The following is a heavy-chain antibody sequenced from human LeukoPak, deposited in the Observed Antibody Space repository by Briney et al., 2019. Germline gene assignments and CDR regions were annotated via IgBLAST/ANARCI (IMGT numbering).Heavy chain of an antibody. CDR1: GGSISSSSYY. CDR3: ARHRPYSDYFDY. V-gene: IGHV4-39*01. Sequence: SETLSLTCTVSGGSISSSSYYWGWIRQPPGKGLEWIGSIYYSGSTYYNPSLKSRVTISVDTSKNQFSLKLSSATAADTAVYYCARHRPYSDYFDYWGQGTLVTVSS. D-gene: IGHD4-11*01. CDR2: IYYSGST. J-gene: IGHJ4*02.